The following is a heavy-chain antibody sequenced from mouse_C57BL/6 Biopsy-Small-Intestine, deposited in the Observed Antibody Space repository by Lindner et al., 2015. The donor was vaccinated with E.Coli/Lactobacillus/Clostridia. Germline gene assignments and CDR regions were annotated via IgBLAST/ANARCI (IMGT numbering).Heavy chain of an antibody. CDR3: ARWRGYSIFDY. J-gene: IGHJ2*01. D-gene: IGHD2-3*01. CDR2: IDPNSGGT. V-gene: IGHV1-72*01. Sequence: VQLQESGPVLVKPGASVKISCKASGYTFTSYWMHWVKQRPGRGLEWIGRIDPNSGGTKYNEKFKNKATLTVDKSSSTAHMQLSSLTSEDSAVYYCARWRGYSIFDYWDQGTTLTVSS. CDR1: GYTFTSYW.